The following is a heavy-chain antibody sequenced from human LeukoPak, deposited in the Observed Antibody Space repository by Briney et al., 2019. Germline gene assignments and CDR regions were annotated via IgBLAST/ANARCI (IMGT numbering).Heavy chain of an antibody. CDR2: INTDGGDT. Sequence: GGSLRLSCAASGFTFGSYWMHWVRQAPGKGLVWVSRINTDGGDTIYADSVKGRLTISRDNAKNTLFLQMNSLRAEDKAVYYCARHERIVGSSGQDYWGQGTLVTVSS. V-gene: IGHV3-74*01. CDR1: GFTFGSYW. J-gene: IGHJ4*02. CDR3: ARHERIVGSSGQDY. D-gene: IGHD1-26*01.